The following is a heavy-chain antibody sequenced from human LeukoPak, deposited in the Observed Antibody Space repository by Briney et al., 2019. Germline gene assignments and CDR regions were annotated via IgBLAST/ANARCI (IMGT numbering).Heavy chain of an antibody. CDR1: GYSISSGYY. V-gene: IGHV4-38-2*02. D-gene: IGHD3-22*01. J-gene: IGHJ3*02. CDR2: IYHSGST. CDR3: ARGSAMIVVPMRGAFDI. Sequence: SETLSLTCTVSGYSISSGYYWGWIRQPPGKGLEGIGIIYHSGSTYYNPSLKSRVTISVDTSKNQFSLKLSSVTAADTAGYYCARGSAMIVVPMRGAFDIWGQGTMVTVSS.